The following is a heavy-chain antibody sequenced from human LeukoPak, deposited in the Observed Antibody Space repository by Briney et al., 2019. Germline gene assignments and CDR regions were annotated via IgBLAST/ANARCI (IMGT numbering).Heavy chain of an antibody. J-gene: IGHJ6*03. CDR3: ARGDNWNYTPYYYYYMDV. V-gene: IGHV4-59*01. CDR2: IYYSGST. D-gene: IGHD1-7*01. CDR1: GGSISSYY. Sequence: SETLSLTFTVSGGSISSYYWSWIRQPPGKGLEWLGYIYYSGSTNYNPSLKSRVTISVDTSKNQFSLKLSSVTAADTAVYYCARGDNWNYTPYYYYYMDVWGKGTTVTVSS.